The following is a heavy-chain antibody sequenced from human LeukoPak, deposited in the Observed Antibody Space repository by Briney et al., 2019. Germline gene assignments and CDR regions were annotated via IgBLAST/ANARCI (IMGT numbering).Heavy chain of an antibody. V-gene: IGHV4-4*02. CDR2: IYHSGST. CDR3: ARGGDYYYDSIGYSFDY. J-gene: IGHJ4*02. Sequence: SETLSLTCAVSGGSISSSNWWSWVRQPPGKGLEWIGEIYHSGSTNYNPSLKSRVTISVDKSKNQFSLKLSSVTAAHTAVYYCARGGDYYYDSIGYSFDYWGQGTLVTVSS. D-gene: IGHD3-22*01. CDR1: GGSISSSNW.